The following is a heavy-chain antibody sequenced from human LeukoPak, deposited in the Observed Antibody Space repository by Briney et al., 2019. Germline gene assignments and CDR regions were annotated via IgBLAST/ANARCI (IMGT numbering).Heavy chain of an antibody. CDR3: ARDWLYYYDSSGYPDAFDI. J-gene: IGHJ3*02. D-gene: IGHD3-22*01. CDR2: IYHSGST. CDR1: GYSISSGYY. V-gene: IGHV4-38-2*02. Sequence: SETLSLTCTVSGYSISSGYYWGWIRQPPGKGLEWIGSIYHSGSTYYNPSLKSRVTISVDTSKNQFSLKLSSVTAADTAVYYCARDWLYYYDSSGYPDAFDIWGQGTMVTVSS.